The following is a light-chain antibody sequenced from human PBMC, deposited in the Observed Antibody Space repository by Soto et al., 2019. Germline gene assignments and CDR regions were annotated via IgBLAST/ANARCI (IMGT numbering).Light chain of an antibody. V-gene: IGKV3-15*01. CDR3: QQYDNWPPT. CDR1: QSIRNN. Sequence: EIVMTQSPATLSVSPGDRATLSCRASQSIRNNLAWYQQRPDQTPTLLIYGASTRAPGVPANFRGSGSGTEFTLTINGLQSEHFALYWCQQYDNWPPTFGGGTRLEIK. CDR2: GAS. J-gene: IGKJ5*01.